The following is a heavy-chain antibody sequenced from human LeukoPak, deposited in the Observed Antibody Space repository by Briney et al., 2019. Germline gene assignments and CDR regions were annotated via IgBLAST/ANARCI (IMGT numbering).Heavy chain of an antibody. J-gene: IGHJ4*02. V-gene: IGHV3-48*03. CDR1: GFTFSSYE. Sequence: SGGSLRLSCTASGFTFSSYEMNWVRQAPGKGLEWVSYISSSGSTIYYADSVKGRFTISRDNAKNSLYLQMNFLRADDTAVYFCAKDWGPHYASGSSYFDSWGPGTLVTVSS. D-gene: IGHD3-10*01. CDR3: AKDWGPHYASGSSYFDS. CDR2: ISSSGSTI.